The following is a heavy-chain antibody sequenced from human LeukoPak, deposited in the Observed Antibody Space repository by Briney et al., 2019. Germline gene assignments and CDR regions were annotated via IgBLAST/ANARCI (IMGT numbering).Heavy chain of an antibody. CDR2: TYVSRNT. V-gene: IGHV3-66*01. D-gene: IGHD1-26*01. CDR3: AREVGA. J-gene: IGHJ5*02. Sequence: GGSLGLSCTVSGIDVSSNYISWVRQAPGKGLEWVSVTYVSRNTYYADSVKGRFIVSRDNSKNTLYLEMNSLRVEDTGVYYCAREVGAWGQGTLVTVSS. CDR1: GIDVSSNY.